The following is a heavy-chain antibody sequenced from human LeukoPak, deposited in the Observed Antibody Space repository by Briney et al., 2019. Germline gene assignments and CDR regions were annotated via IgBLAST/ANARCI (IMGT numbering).Heavy chain of an antibody. CDR1: GFTFSSYG. CDR3: ARGRGNLFDY. V-gene: IGHV3-33*01. J-gene: IGHJ4*02. Sequence: GGALRLSCAASGFTFSSYGMHWVRQAPGKGLGWGAVIWYDGGNKYYADSVRGRFTISRDNSKNTLYLQMNSLRAEDTAVYYCARGRGNLFDYWGQGTLVTVSS. CDR2: IWYDGGNK.